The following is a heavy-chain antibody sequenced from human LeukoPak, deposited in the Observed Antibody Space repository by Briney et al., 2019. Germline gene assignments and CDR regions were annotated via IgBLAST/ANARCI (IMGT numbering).Heavy chain of an antibody. V-gene: IGHV3-30*03. D-gene: IGHD1-26*01. CDR2: ISYDGSNK. CDR1: GFTFSSYG. J-gene: IGHJ4*02. CDR3: AAKGNGYTGIYVFAH. Sequence: SGRSLRLSCAASGFTFSSYGMHWVRQAPGKGLEWVAVISYDGSNKYYADSVKGRFTISRDTSKNTLDLQMHSLRAEDTAVYYCAAKGNGYTGIYVFAHWGQGTPVTVSS.